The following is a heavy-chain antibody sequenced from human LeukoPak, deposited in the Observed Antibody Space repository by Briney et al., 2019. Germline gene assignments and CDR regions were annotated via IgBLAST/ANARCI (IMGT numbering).Heavy chain of an antibody. CDR2: INPSGGST. J-gene: IGHJ4*02. CDR3: ARESSGSYYHFDY. D-gene: IGHD1-26*01. CDR1: GYTFTSYY. Sequence: EASVKVSCKASGYTFTSYYMHWVGQAPGQGLEWMGMINPSGGSTTYAQKFQGRVTMTRDTSTSTVYMELSSLRSEDTAVYYCARESSGSYYHFDYWGQGTLVTVSS. V-gene: IGHV1-46*03.